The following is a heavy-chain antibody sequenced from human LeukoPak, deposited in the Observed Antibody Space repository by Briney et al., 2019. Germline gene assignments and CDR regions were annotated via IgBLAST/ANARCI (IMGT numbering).Heavy chain of an antibody. D-gene: IGHD3-22*01. J-gene: IGHJ4*02. V-gene: IGHV3-23*01. Sequence: PGGSLRLSCVASGFSFSTYAMVWVRQAPGKGLEWVSAMTRDGRTFYADSVQGRVTISRDNSKNTLYLQMNSLRAEDTAVYYCAKVVKTMIVVVSRYYFDYWGQGTLVTVSS. CDR2: MTRDGRT. CDR1: GFSFSTYA. CDR3: AKVVKTMIVVVSRYYFDY.